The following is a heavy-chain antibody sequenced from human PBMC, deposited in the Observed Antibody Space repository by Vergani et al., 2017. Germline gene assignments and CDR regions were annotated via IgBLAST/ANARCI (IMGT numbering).Heavy chain of an antibody. Sequence: QVQLQESGPGLVRPSQTLSLTCTVSGGSISSGSYYWSWFRQPAGKGLEWIGRFYTGGGTSYNPSLKSRVTISVDTSKNQFSLQLSSLTAADTAVYYCAREPLYSTTWPFLLLDMDVCGQGTTVTVSS. V-gene: IGHV4-61*02. J-gene: IGHJ6*02. CDR1: GGSISSGSYY. CDR2: FYTGGGT. D-gene: IGHD6-13*01. CDR3: AREPLYSTTWPFLLLDMDV.